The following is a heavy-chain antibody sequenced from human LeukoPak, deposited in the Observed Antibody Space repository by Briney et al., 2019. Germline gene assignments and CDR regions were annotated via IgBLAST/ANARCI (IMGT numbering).Heavy chain of an antibody. J-gene: IGHJ4*02. D-gene: IGHD3-9*01. Sequence: GGSLRLSCAASGFSFSDSPMHWVRQASGKGLEWVGRVRDRGNSYATGYAASVEGRFTISRDDTENTAYLQMNSLIIEDTAVYYCTRQRPQTGTFDYWGQGVLVTVSS. CDR2: VRDRGNSYAT. V-gene: IGHV3-73*01. CDR1: GFSFSDSP. CDR3: TRQRPQTGTFDY.